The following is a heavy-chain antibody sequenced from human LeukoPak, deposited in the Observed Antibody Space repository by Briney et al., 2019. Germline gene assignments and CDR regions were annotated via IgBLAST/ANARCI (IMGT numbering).Heavy chain of an antibody. V-gene: IGHV3-53*01. Sequence: PGGSLRLSCAASGFTVSSNHMSWVRQAPGKGLEWASVIYSGGSTYYADSVKGRFTISRDNSKNTLYLQMNSLRAEDTAVYYCARAFGMYPDYWGQGTLVTVSS. J-gene: IGHJ4*02. CDR1: GFTVSSNH. D-gene: IGHD3-16*01. CDR2: IYSGGST. CDR3: ARAFGMYPDY.